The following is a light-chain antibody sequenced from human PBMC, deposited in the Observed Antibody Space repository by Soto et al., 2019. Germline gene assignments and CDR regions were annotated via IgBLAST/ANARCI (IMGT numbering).Light chain of an antibody. CDR2: DDR. V-gene: IGLV3-21*02. CDR3: QVWDSSGDHPV. CDR1: NIRTKS. Sequence: SYELTQPRSVSVAPGQTATITCGGSNIRTKSVHWCRQRPGQAPVLVVYDDRDRPSGIPERFSGSNSGNTATLTISKVEPGDEADYYCQVWDSSGDHPVFGGGTKLTVL. J-gene: IGLJ2*01.